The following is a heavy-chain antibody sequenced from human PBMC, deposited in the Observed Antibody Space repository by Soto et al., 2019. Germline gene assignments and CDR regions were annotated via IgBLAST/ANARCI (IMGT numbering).Heavy chain of an antibody. V-gene: IGHV1-8*01. D-gene: IGHD4-17*01. Sequence: ASVKVSCKASGYTFTSYDINWVRQATGQGLEWMGWMNPNSGNTGYAQKFQGRVTMTRNTSISTAYMELSSLRSEDTAVYYCAVSLYGDYFLYFDLWGRGTLVTVSS. CDR2: MNPNSGNT. CDR3: AVSLYGDYFLYFDL. J-gene: IGHJ2*01. CDR1: GYTFTSYD.